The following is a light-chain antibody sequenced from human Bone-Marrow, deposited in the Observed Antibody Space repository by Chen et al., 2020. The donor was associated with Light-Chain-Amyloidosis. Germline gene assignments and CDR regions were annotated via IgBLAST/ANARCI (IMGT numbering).Light chain of an antibody. V-gene: IGKV1-5*03. J-gene: IGKJ1*01. CDR1: HTISAW. Sequence: DIQMTQSPSTLSASVGDRVTITCRASHTISAWLAWYQQKPGKAPKVLIYQASSLESGVPSRFSGSGSGTEFPLTISSLQPDDFATYYCHQYKSFPWTFGQGTKVEMK. CDR2: QAS. CDR3: HQYKSFPWT.